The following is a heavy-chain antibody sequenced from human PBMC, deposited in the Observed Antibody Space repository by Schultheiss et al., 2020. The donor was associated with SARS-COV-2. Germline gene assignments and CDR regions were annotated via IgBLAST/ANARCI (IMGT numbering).Heavy chain of an antibody. J-gene: IGHJ4*02. CDR3: TRPVTTGREMMVY. D-gene: IGHD4-17*01. CDR1: GDSVSSNSAA. V-gene: IGHV6-1*01. Sequence: SETLSLTCAISGDSVSSNSAAWNWIRQSPSRGLEWLGRTYYRSKWYNDYAVSVKSRITINPDTSKNQFSLQLNSVTPEDTAVYYCTRPVTTGREMMVYWGQGTLVTVSS. CDR2: TYYRSKWYN.